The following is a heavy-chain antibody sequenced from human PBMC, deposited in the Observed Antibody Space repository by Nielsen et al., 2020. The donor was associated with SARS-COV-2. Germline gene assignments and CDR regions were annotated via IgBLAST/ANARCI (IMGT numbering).Heavy chain of an antibody. CDR2: ISYDGSNK. D-gene: IGHD3-22*01. CDR3: ARDSTYYYDSSGWGYFDY. CDR1: GFTFSSYA. V-gene: IGHV3-30-3*01. J-gene: IGHJ4*02. Sequence: GGSLRLSCAASGFTFSSYAMNWVRQAPGKGLEWVAVISYDGSNKYYADSVKGRFTISRDNSKNTLYLQMNSLRAEDTAVYYCARDSTYYYDSSGWGYFDYWGQGTLVTVSS.